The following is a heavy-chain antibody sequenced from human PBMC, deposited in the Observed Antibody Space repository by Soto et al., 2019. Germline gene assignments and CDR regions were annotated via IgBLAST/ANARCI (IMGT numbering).Heavy chain of an antibody. CDR2: ISGSGGST. CDR1: GFTFSSYA. CDR3: AKGAPNTYCSSTSCPFDY. V-gene: IGHV3-23*01. D-gene: IGHD2-2*01. Sequence: GGSLRLSCAASGFTFSSYAMSWVRQAPGKGLERVSAISGSGGSTYYADSVKGRFTISRDNSKNTLYLQMNSLRAEDTAVYYCAKGAPNTYCSSTSCPFDYWGQGTLVTVSS. J-gene: IGHJ4*02.